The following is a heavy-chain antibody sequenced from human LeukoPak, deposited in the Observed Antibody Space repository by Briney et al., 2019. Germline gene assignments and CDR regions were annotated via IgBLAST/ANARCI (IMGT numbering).Heavy chain of an antibody. CDR2: ISYDGSNK. Sequence: GGSLRLSCAASGFTFSSYSMHWVRQAPGKGLEWVAVISYDGSNKYYADSVKGRFTISRNNSKNTLYLQMNSLRAEDTAMYYCARDLGSSSSPFDYWGQGTLVTVSS. V-gene: IGHV3-30*03. J-gene: IGHJ4*02. D-gene: IGHD2-2*01. CDR1: GFTFSSYS. CDR3: ARDLGSSSSPFDY.